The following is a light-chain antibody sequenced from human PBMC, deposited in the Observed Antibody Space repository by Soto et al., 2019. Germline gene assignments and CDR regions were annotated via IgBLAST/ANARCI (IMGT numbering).Light chain of an antibody. CDR2: TAS. J-gene: IGKJ2*01. CDR1: QSVSRDF. Sequence: EIVLTQSPGTLSLSPGERATLSCRASQSVSRDFLAWYQQRPGQAPRLLIYTASSRAIGIPDKFIGSGSGTDFTLTISRLEPDDFAVDYCHQYGSSPYTFGQGTRLEIK. V-gene: IGKV3-20*01. CDR3: HQYGSSPYT.